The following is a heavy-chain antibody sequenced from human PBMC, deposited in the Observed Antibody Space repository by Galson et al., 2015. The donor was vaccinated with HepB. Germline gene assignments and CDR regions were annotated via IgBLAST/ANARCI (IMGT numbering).Heavy chain of an antibody. CDR3: ARVRGRSGYGRVVSCDH. V-gene: IGHV3-53*01. D-gene: IGHD5-12*01. Sequence: SLRLSCAASGFTVSSNYMTWVRQAPGKGLECVSVICSGVSAYHADSVKGRFTISRDNSKNTVYLQMNSLRAEDTAVDYCARVRGRSGYGRVVSCDHWGQGTLVTVSS. CDR2: ICSGVSA. J-gene: IGHJ4*02. CDR1: GFTVSSNY.